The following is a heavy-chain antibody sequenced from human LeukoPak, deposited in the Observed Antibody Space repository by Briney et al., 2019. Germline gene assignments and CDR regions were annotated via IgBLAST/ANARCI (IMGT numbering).Heavy chain of an antibody. D-gene: IGHD2-15*01. CDR2: ISGGGGST. Sequence: GGSLRLSCAASGFTFDDYAMHWVRQAPGKGLEWVSLISGGGGSTYYAESVKGRFTISRDYNKNSLYLQLNSLRTEDTAFYYCAKDLGPSGAAWFDPWGQGTLVTVSS. J-gene: IGHJ5*02. CDR3: AKDLGPSGAAWFDP. CDR1: GFTFDDYA. V-gene: IGHV3-43*02.